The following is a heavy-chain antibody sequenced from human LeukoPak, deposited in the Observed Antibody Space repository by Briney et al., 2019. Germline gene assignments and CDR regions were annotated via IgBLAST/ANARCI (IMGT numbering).Heavy chain of an antibody. Sequence: PGGSLRLSCAASGFTFDDYAMHWVRQAPGKGLEWVLGISWNSGSIGYADSVKGRFTISRDNAKNSLYLQMNSLRAEDTALYYCAKGTSPYYYYGMDVWGQGTTVTVSS. CDR3: AKGTSPYYYYGMDV. J-gene: IGHJ6*02. D-gene: IGHD2-2*01. CDR2: ISWNSGSI. V-gene: IGHV3-9*01. CDR1: GFTFDDYA.